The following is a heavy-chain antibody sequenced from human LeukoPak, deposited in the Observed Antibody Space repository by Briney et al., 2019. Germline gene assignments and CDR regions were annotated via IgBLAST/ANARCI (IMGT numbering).Heavy chain of an antibody. CDR3: ARDDFWSGDH. D-gene: IGHD3-3*01. CDR2: INAYNDNT. J-gene: IGHJ4*02. V-gene: IGHV1-18*01. Sequence: ASVKVSCKGSGYIFTNYGISWVRQAPGQGFEWMGWINAYNDNTNYAQNFQGRVTMTTDTSTSTVYMELRSLRSDDTAIYYCARDDFWSGDHWGQGTLVTVSS. CDR1: GYIFTNYG.